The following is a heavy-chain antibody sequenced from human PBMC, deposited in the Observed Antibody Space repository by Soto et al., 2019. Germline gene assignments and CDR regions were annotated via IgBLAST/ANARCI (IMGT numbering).Heavy chain of an antibody. CDR3: ARERAVAGFDY. V-gene: IGHV1-8*01. J-gene: IGHJ4*02. CDR1: GYTFTSYD. Sequence: QVQLVQSGAEVKKPGASVKVSCKASGYTFTSYDINWVRQATGQGLEWMGWMNPNSGNTGYAQKFQGRVTMTRNTTIRTAYMEMRRLRTEDTAVYYCARERAVAGFDYWGQGTLVTVSS. D-gene: IGHD6-13*01. CDR2: MNPNSGNT.